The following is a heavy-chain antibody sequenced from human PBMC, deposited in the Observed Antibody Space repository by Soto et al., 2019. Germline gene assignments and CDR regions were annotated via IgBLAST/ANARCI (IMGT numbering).Heavy chain of an antibody. CDR1: GGSISSGGYY. V-gene: IGHV4-31*03. Sequence: PSETLSLTCTVSGGSISSGGYYWSWIRQHPGKGLEWIGYIYYSGSTYYNPSLKSRVTISVDTSKNQFSLKLSSVTAADTAVYYCARGDYYDSSGYDNWFDPWGQGTLVTVSS. CDR2: IYYSGST. J-gene: IGHJ5*02. CDR3: ARGDYYDSSGYDNWFDP. D-gene: IGHD3-22*01.